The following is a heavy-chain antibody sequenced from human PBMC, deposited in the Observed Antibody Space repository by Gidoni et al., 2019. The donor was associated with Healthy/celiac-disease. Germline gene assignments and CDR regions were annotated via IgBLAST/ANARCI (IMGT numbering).Heavy chain of an antibody. CDR3: TRPGGDFWQVGYYFGMDV. Sequence: EVQLVEPGGRLVQPGGSLILSCAASGFTCSGVDMPRVCQASGKGLEWVGRIRGKANRYATAYDASLKSRFTISRDDSKNTAYLQMSSLKAEDTAVYYCTRPGGDFWQVGYYFGMDVWGQGTTVTVSS. CDR2: IRGKANRYAT. V-gene: IGHV3-73*01. J-gene: IGHJ6*02. D-gene: IGHD3-3*01. CDR1: GFTCSGVD.